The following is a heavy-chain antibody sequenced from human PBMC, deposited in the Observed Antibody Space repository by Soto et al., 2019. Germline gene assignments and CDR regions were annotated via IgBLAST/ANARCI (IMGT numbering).Heavy chain of an antibody. J-gene: IGHJ4*02. CDR1: GYSFSEFW. Sequence: GSLKISCKTSGYSFSEFWIGWVRQMPGKGLEWVGFIYPGDSNTRYSPSFQGQVTISADKSIRTAYLQWSSLKASDSAMYYCARLYYYGSGSYYPPHFFDYWGQGTLVTVSS. CDR2: IYPGDSNT. V-gene: IGHV5-51*01. CDR3: ARLYYYGSGSYYPPHFFDY. D-gene: IGHD3-10*01.